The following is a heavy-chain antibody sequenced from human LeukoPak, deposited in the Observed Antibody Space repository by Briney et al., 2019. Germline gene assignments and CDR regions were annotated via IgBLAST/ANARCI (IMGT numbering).Heavy chain of an antibody. D-gene: IGHD1-1*01. CDR1: GGTFSSYA. CDR2: IIPIFGTA. J-gene: IGHJ4*02. Sequence: SVKVSCKASGGTFSSYAISWVRQAPGQGLEWMGGIIPIFGTANYAQKLQGRVTMTTDTSTSTAYMELRSLRSDDTAVYYCARDVTRGSRVPVGYWGQGTLVTVSS. CDR3: ARDVTRGSRVPVGY. V-gene: IGHV1-69*05.